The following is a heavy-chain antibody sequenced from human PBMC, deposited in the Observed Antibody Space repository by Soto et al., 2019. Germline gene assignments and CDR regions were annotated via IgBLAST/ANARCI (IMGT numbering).Heavy chain of an antibody. CDR2: IYWDDDK. CDR3: AYLPCSGGSCYWFSYSGMDV. D-gene: IGHD2-15*01. Sequence: QITLKESAPTLVKPTQTLTLTCTFSGFSLSTSGVGVAWIRQPPGKPLERLALIYWDDDKRYRPSLETRLTITTETSKNQVVLTMTNVDSVDTATYYCAYLPCSGGSCYWFSYSGMDVWGQGTTVIVSS. CDR1: GFSLSTSGVG. V-gene: IGHV2-5*02. J-gene: IGHJ6*02.